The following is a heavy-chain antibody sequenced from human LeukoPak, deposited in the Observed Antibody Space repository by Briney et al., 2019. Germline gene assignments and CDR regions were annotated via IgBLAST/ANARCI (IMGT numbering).Heavy chain of an antibody. CDR2: ISPNNGGT. CDR3: ARNRLGKALDT. Sequence: ASVKVSCKASGYTFTDYYLHWVRQAPGQGLEWMGWISPNNGGTNYAQKFQGRVTMTRDTSISTAYMELRSDDTAVYYCARNRLGKALDTWGQGTMVTVSS. CDR1: GYTFTDYY. J-gene: IGHJ3*02. D-gene: IGHD7-27*01. V-gene: IGHV1-2*02.